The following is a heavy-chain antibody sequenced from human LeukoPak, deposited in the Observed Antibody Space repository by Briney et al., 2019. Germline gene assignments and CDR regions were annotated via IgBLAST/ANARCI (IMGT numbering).Heavy chain of an antibody. CDR1: GFTFTSHD. Sequence: EASVKVSCKASGFTFTSHDYNWVRQATGQGLEWMGWMNPNSGNTGYAQKFQGRVTITADESTSTAYMELSSLRSEDTAVYYCARGPAPLYSGYYGMDVWGQGTTVTVSS. J-gene: IGHJ6*02. V-gene: IGHV1-8*01. CDR2: MNPNSGNT. CDR3: ARGPAPLYSGYYGMDV. D-gene: IGHD2-8*01.